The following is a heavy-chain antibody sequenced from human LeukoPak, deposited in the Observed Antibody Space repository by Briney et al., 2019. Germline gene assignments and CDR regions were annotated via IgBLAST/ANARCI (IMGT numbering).Heavy chain of an antibody. CDR1: GFTLSDHY. J-gene: IGHJ4*02. CDR3: ARAQDFGDYTSAYNFDS. CDR2: SRDKANSHTT. Sequence: GGSLRLSCAASGFTLSDHYMDWVRQAPGKGLEWIGRSRDKANSHTTEYAASVKGRFTISRDDSKNSLYLQMNSLKTEDTAVYYCARAQDFGDYTSAYNFDSWGQGTLVTVSS. V-gene: IGHV3-72*01. D-gene: IGHD4-17*01.